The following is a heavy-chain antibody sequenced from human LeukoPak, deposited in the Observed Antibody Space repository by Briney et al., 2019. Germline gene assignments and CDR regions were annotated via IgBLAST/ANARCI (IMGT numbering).Heavy chain of an antibody. J-gene: IGHJ4*02. CDR3: ARHDSFIPY. D-gene: IGHD5-18*01. CDR2: ISDTGRRT. V-gene: IGHV3-23*01. Sequence: AGSLTLSCAASGFTVSNYALSWVRQAAGKGLEWVSGISDTGRRTYTDSVKGRFTISRDDSKKTVYLQMKTLTAEDTAIYFCARHDSFIPYWGQGTLVTVSS. CDR1: GFTVSNYA.